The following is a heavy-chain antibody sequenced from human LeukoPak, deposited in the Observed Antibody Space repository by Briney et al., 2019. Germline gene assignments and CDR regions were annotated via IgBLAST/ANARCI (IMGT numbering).Heavy chain of an antibody. CDR1: GGTFSSYT. CDR2: IIPIFGTP. Sequence: ASVKVSCKASGGTFSSYTISRVRQAPGQGLEWMGGIIPIFGTPHYAQTFQGRVTITADESTSTAYMELSSLRSEDTAVYYCARDEQDSSSWYARWFDPWGQGTLVTVSS. J-gene: IGHJ5*02. CDR3: ARDEQDSSSWYARWFDP. V-gene: IGHV1-69*01. D-gene: IGHD6-13*01.